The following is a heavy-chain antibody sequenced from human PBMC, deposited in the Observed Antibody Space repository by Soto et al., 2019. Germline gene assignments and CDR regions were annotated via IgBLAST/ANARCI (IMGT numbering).Heavy chain of an antibody. V-gene: IGHV3-23*01. CDR1: AFTFSNYA. CDR3: ARDRYGDPLWGQDDYDY. Sequence: EAQLLESGGGLVQPGGSLRLSCAASAFTFSNYAMSWVRQAPGKGLEWVSAISGSGDSTYYADSVKGRFTISRDNSKNTLYLQMNSLRAEDTAIYYCARDRYGDPLWGQDDYDYWGQGTLVTVSA. J-gene: IGHJ4*02. D-gene: IGHD2-21*02. CDR2: ISGSGDST.